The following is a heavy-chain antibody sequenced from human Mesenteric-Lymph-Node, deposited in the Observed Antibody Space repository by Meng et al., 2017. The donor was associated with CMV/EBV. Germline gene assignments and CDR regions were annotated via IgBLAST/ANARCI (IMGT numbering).Heavy chain of an antibody. CDR1: KFTFNNCG. D-gene: IGHD6-19*01. Sequence: GESLKISCAASKFTFNNCGVTWVRQTPGKGLSESGGRTYFADSVKGRFTISRDNSKKTLHLQLSCLRDEDTAVYYCAKESSAPIFYTNGWKGYFDYWGQGTLVTVSS. V-gene: IGHV3-23*01. CDR3: AKESSAPIFYTNGWKGYFDY. CDR2: SESGGRT. J-gene: IGHJ4*02.